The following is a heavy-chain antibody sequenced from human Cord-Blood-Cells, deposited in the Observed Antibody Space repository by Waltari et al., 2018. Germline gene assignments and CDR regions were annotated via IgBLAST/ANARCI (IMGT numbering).Heavy chain of an antibody. V-gene: IGHV3-30*18. J-gene: IGHJ1*01. CDR3: AKVKSGGFIGYVSGLQH. Sequence: QVQLVESGGGVVQPGRSLRLPCCASGFTFSSYGMHWVRQAPGKGLVWVEGIAYYGSNKYYADPVKGQITISRDNSKNTLYLQMNSLRAEDTAVYYCAKVKSGGFIGYVSGLQHWGQGTLVTVSS. CDR1: GFTFSSYG. D-gene: IGHD5-12*01. CDR2: IAYYGSNK.